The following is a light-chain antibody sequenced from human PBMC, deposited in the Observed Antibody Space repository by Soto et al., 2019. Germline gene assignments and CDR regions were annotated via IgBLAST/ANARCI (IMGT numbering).Light chain of an antibody. CDR3: QPRGNWPLT. V-gene: IGKV3-11*01. J-gene: IGKJ4*01. CDR1: QSVSSY. CDR2: DAS. Sequence: EIVLTQSPATLSLSPGKRATLSCRASQSVSSYLAWYQQKPGQAPRLLIYDASNRATGIPARFSGSGSGTDFTLTISSLKPEDFAVYYCQPRGNWPLTFGGGTKVEIK.